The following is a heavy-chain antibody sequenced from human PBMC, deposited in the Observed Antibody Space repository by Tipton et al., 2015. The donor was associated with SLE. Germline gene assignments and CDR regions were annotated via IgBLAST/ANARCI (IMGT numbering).Heavy chain of an antibody. CDR1: GDFISSRY. J-gene: IGHJ5*02. Sequence: TLSLTCTVSGDFISSRYWNWIRQPPGKGLEWIGYVYYSGSTNYNPSLMSRVTISVDTSKNQFSLKLTSVTAADSALYFCARGGYSAGPFDPWGQGILVTVSS. CDR2: VYYSGST. D-gene: IGHD4/OR15-4a*01. CDR3: ARGGYSAGPFDP. V-gene: IGHV4-59*11.